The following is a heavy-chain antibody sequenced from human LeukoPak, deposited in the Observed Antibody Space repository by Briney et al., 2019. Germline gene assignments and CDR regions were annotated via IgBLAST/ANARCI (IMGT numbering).Heavy chain of an antibody. CDR1: GGSISSYY. J-gene: IGHJ6*03. CDR2: IYYSGST. V-gene: IGHV4-59*08. Sequence: PSETLSLTCTVSGGSISSYYWSWIRQPPGKGLEWIGYIYYSGSTNYNPSLKSRVTISVDTSKNQFSLKLNSVTAADTAVYYCARHAYYYYYMDVWGKGTTVTISS. CDR3: ARHAYYYYYMDV.